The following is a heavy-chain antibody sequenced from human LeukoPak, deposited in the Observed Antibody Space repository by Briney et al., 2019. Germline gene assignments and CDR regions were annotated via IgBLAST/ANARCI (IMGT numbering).Heavy chain of an antibody. Sequence: SQTLSLTCTVSGGSISSGGYYWSWIRQSPGEGLEWIGYIYYSGSTNYNPSLKSRVTISVDTSKNQFSLKLNSVTAADTAIYYCARHQNSGWYEIDYWGQGTLVTVSS. CDR3: ARHQNSGWYEIDY. J-gene: IGHJ4*02. V-gene: IGHV4-61*08. D-gene: IGHD6-19*01. CDR1: GGSISSGGYY. CDR2: IYYSGST.